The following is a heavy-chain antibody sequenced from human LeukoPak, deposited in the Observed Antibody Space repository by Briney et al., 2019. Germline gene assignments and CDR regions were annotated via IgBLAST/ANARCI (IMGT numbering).Heavy chain of an antibody. V-gene: IGHV3-30*02. Sequence: GGSLRLSCAASGFTFSSYGMHWVRQAPGKGLEWVAFIRYDGSNKYYADSVKGRFTISRDNSKNTLYLQMNSLRAEDTAVYYCAKQQKLELSLLDYWGQGTLVTVSS. CDR2: IRYDGSNK. J-gene: IGHJ4*02. D-gene: IGHD1-7*01. CDR1: GFTFSSYG. CDR3: AKQQKLELSLLDY.